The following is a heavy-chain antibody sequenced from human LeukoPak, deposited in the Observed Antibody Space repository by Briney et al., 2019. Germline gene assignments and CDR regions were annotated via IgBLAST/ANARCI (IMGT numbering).Heavy chain of an antibody. V-gene: IGHV4-38-2*01. D-gene: IGHD2/OR15-2a*01. CDR3: ARGISTTGHDY. Sequence: SETLSLTCAVSGYSISSGYYWGWIRQPPGKGLEWIGGVYHSGSTYYIPSLKSRVTISVDTSKNQFSLKVTSVTAADTAVYYCARGISTTGHDYWGQGTLVTVSS. J-gene: IGHJ4*02. CDR2: VYHSGST. CDR1: GYSISSGYY.